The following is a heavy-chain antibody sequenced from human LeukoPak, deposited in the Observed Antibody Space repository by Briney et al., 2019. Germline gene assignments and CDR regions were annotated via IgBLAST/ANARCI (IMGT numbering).Heavy chain of an antibody. D-gene: IGHD5-18*01. CDR3: AREHRYSYDFDY. V-gene: IGHV4-4*07. Sequence: SETLSLTCTVSGGSMTSYYWNWIRQPAGKGLEWIGRIYSSGTTNYTPSLKSRVTMSLDTSKNQFSLKLSSVTAADTAVCYCAREHRYSYDFDYWGQGTLVTVSS. CDR1: GGSMTSYY. J-gene: IGHJ4*02. CDR2: IYSSGTT.